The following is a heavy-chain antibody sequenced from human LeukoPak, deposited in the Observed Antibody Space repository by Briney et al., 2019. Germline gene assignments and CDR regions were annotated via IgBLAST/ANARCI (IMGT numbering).Heavy chain of an antibody. J-gene: IGHJ4*02. CDR1: GYTFTSYG. V-gene: IGHV1-18*01. CDR3: ARVNMVRGVIVY. D-gene: IGHD3-10*01. Sequence: ASVKVSCKASGYTFTSYGISWVRQARGQGLEWMGWISAYNGNTNYAQKLQGRVTMTTDTSTSTAHMELRSLRSDDTAVYYCARVNMVRGVIVYWGQGTLVTVSS. CDR2: ISAYNGNT.